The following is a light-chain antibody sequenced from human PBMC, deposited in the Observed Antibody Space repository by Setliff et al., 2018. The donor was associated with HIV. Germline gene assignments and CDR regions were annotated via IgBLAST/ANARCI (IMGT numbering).Light chain of an antibody. CDR1: SSNIGSNI. V-gene: IGLV1-44*01. CDR2: GNN. J-gene: IGLJ1*01. Sequence: QSVLTQPPSASGTPGQRVTISCSGSSSNIGSNIVNWYQQLPGTAPKLLIYGNNQRPSGVPDRFSGSKSGTSASLAISGLQSEDDADYYCAAWDDNLNAYVFGTGTKV. CDR3: AAWDDNLNAYV.